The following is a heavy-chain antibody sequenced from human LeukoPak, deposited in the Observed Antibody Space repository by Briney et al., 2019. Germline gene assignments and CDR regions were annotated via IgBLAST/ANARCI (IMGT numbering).Heavy chain of an antibody. J-gene: IGHJ2*01. CDR3: ARTPSIVGYTSRELGHWYFDL. Sequence: GGSLRLSCAASGFTFSSYSMNWVRQAPGKGLEWLSSISGSSSYIYYADSVKGRFTISRDNARNSLYLQMKSLRDEDTAVYYCARTPSIVGYTSRELGHWYFDLWGRGTPVTVSS. V-gene: IGHV3-21*01. CDR2: ISGSSSYI. CDR1: GFTFSSYS. D-gene: IGHD6-13*01.